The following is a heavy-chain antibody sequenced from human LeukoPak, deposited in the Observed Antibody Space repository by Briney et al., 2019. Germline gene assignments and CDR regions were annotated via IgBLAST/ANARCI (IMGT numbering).Heavy chain of an antibody. V-gene: IGHV1-69*04. J-gene: IGHJ4*02. CDR3: ARDPQRTSGDYADY. Sequence: SVKVSCKASGGTFSSYAISWVRQAPGQGLEWMGRTIPILGIANYAQKFQGRVTITADKSTSTAYMELSSLRSEDTAVYYCARDPQRTSGDYADYWGQGTLVTVSS. CDR2: TIPILGIA. D-gene: IGHD4-17*01. CDR1: GGTFSSYA.